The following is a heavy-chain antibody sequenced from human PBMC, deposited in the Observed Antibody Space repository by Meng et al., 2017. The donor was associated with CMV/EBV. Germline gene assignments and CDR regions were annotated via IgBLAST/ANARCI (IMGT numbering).Heavy chain of an antibody. J-gene: IGHJ3*02. D-gene: IGHD1-14*01. Sequence: GGSLRLSCAASGFTFSSYAMHWVRQAPGKGLEWVAVISYDGSNKYYADSVKGRFTISRDNSKNTLYLQMNSLRAEDTAVYYCCAEGAFDIWGQGKMV. CDR1: GFTFSSYA. CDR3: CAEGAFDI. CDR2: ISYDGSNK. V-gene: IGHV3-30-3*01.